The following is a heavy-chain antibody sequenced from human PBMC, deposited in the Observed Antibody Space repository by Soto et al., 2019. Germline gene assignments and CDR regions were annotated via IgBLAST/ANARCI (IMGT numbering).Heavy chain of an antibody. D-gene: IGHD6-6*01. CDR2: FDPEDGET. V-gene: IGHV1-24*01. J-gene: IGHJ6*02. CDR1: GYTLTEFF. CDR3: YSSSYHYYYGMDV. Sequence: GASVKVSWKVAGYTLTEFFMDWVRQAPGKGLEWMGGFDPEDGETIYAQKFQGRVTMTEDTSTDTAYMELSSLRSEDTAVYYCYSSSYHYYYGMDVWGQGTTVTVSS.